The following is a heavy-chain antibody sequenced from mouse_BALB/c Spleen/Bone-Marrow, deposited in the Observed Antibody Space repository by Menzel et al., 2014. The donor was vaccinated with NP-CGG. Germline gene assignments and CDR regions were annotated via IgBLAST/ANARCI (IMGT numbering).Heavy chain of an antibody. CDR3: ARWVSHYYGSGGFPY. Sequence: EVKLVESGPSLVKPSQTLSLTCSVTGDSITSGYWNWIRKFPGNKLEYMGYISYSGGTYYNPSLKSRISITRDTSKNQYYLQLNSVTAEDTATYYCARWVSHYYGSGGFPYWGQGTLVTVSA. D-gene: IGHD1-2*01. CDR2: ISYSGGT. V-gene: IGHV3-8*02. CDR1: GDSITSGY. J-gene: IGHJ3*01.